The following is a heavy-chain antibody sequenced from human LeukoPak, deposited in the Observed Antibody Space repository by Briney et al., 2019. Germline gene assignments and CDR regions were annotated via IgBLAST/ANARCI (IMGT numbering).Heavy chain of an antibody. Sequence: ASVKVSCKASGYTFTGYYMHWVRQAPGQGPEWMGRINPNSGGTNYAQKFQGRVTMTRDTSISTAYMELSRLRSDDTAVYYCAASSYYYDSSGYYVDYWGQGTLVTVSS. CDR2: INPNSGGT. V-gene: IGHV1-2*06. D-gene: IGHD3-22*01. J-gene: IGHJ4*02. CDR3: AASSYYYDSSGYYVDY. CDR1: GYTFTGYY.